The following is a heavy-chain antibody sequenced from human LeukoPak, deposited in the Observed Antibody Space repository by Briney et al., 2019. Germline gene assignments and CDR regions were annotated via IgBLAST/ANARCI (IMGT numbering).Heavy chain of an antibody. D-gene: IGHD6-19*01. CDR3: AVVAVAGMAY. Sequence: PSETLSLTCAVYGGSFSGYYWSWIRQPPGKGLEWIGEINHSGSTNYNPSLKSRVTISVDTSKNQFSLKLSSVTAADTAVYYCAVVAVAGMAYWGQGTLVIVSS. CDR2: INHSGST. J-gene: IGHJ4*02. CDR1: GGSFSGYY. V-gene: IGHV4-34*01.